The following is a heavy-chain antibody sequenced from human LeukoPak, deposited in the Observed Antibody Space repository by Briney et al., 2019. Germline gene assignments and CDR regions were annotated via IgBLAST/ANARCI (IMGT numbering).Heavy chain of an antibody. CDR3: ARDRGGYYDSSGYWIY. D-gene: IGHD3-22*01. Sequence: ASVKVSCKASGYTFTGYYLYWVRQAPGQGLEWMGWINPNSGGTHYAPKFQGRVTMTRDTSIRTAYMELSRLRSDDTAVYYCARDRGGYYDSSGYWIYWGQGTLVTVSS. CDR2: INPNSGGT. CDR1: GYTFTGYY. J-gene: IGHJ4*02. V-gene: IGHV1-2*02.